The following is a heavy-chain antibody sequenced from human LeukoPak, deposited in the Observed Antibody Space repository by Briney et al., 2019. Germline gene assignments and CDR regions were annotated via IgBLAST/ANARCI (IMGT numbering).Heavy chain of an antibody. CDR1: GGSFSGYY. Sequence: SETLSLTCAVYGGSFSGYYWSWIRQPPGKGLEWIGEINHSGSTNYNPSLKSRVTISVDTSKNQFSLKLSSVTAADTAVYYCARSPSPNYDSSGQDYWGQGTLVTVSS. V-gene: IGHV4-34*01. J-gene: IGHJ4*02. CDR3: ARSPSPNYDSSGQDY. CDR2: INHSGST. D-gene: IGHD3-22*01.